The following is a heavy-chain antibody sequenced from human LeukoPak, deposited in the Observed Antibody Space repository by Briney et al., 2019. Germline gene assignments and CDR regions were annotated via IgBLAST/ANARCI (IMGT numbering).Heavy chain of an antibody. V-gene: IGHV1-18*01. CDR2: ISAYNGNT. CDR3: ARGFGSYGRSLYYYYGMDV. CDR1: GGTFSSYA. D-gene: IGHD1-26*01. J-gene: IGHJ6*02. Sequence: ASVKVSCKASGGTFSSYAISWVRQAPGQGLEWMGWISAYNGNTNYAQKLQGRVTMTTDTSTSTAYMELRSLRSEDTAVYYCARGFGSYGRSLYYYYGMDVWGQGTTVTVSS.